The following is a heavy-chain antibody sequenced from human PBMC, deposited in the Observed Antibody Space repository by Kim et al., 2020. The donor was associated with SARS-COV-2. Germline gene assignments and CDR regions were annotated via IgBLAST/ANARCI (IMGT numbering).Heavy chain of an antibody. V-gene: IGHV4-39*07. CDR3: TPSSGSYRESSFDP. CDR1: GGSISSSSYY. D-gene: IGHD3-10*01. CDR2: IYYSGST. Sequence: SETLSLTCTVSGGSISSSSYYWGWIRQPPGKGLEWIGSIYYSGSTYYNPSLKSRVTISVDTSKNQFSLKLSSVTAADTAVYYCTPSSGSYRESSFDPWGQGTLVTVSS. J-gene: IGHJ5*02.